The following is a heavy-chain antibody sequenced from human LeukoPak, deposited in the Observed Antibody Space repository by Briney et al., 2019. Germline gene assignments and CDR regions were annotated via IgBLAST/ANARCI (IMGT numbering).Heavy chain of an antibody. D-gene: IGHD5-24*01. J-gene: IGHJ4*02. CDR2: IYYSGST. CDR1: GGSISSYY. V-gene: IGHV4-59*01. Sequence: PSETLSLTCTVSGGSISSYYWSWIRQPPGKGLGRIGYIYYSGSTNYNPSLKSRVTISVDTSKNQFSLKLSSVTAADTAVYYCARDRGGDGYTDYWGQGTLVTVSS. CDR3: ARDRGGDGYTDY.